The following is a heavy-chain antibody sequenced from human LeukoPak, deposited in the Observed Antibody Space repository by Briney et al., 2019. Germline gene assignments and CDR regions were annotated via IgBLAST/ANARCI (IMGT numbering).Heavy chain of an antibody. CDR2: MNPNSGNT. V-gene: IGHV1-8*01. Sequence: GASVKVSCKASGYTFINYDINWVRQAPGQGPEWMGWMNPNSGNTGYAQKLQGRVTLTRDTSISTFYMELSSLRSEDTAVYYCARVDDEYDNFKRKYWGQGTLVIVSS. J-gene: IGHJ1*01. CDR1: GYTFINYD. D-gene: IGHD3-9*01. CDR3: ARVDDEYDNFKRKY.